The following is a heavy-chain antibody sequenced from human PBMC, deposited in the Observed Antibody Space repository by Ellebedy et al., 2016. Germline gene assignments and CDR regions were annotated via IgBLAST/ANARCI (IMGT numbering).Heavy chain of an antibody. CDR1: GGSFSGYY. D-gene: IGHD1-26*01. J-gene: IGHJ4*02. Sequence: SETLSLTCAVYGGSFSGYYWSWIRQPPGKGLEWIGSIYYSGSTYYNPSLKSRVTISVDTSKNQFSLKLSSVTAADTAVYYCARESIGELLPDYWGQGTLVTVSS. V-gene: IGHV4-34*01. CDR2: IYYSGST. CDR3: ARESIGELLPDY.